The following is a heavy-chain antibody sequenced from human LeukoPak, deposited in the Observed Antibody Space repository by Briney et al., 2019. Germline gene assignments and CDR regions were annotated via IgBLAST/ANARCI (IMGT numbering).Heavy chain of an antibody. CDR1: GFTFSSHG. J-gene: IGHJ4*02. V-gene: IGHV3-21*01. CDR2: ISSSSSYI. D-gene: IGHD6-13*01. CDR3: AKYRIRSSLDY. Sequence: GALRPSRAASGFTFSSHGLNRVRQAPGKGLEWVSSISSSSSYIYSADSVKGRFTISRDNAKNSLYLQMNSLRAEDTAVYYCAKYRIRSSLDYWGQGTLVTVSS.